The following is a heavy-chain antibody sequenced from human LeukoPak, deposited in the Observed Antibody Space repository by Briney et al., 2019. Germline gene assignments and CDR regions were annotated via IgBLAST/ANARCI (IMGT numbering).Heavy chain of an antibody. CDR2: INHSGST. CDR3: ARGGRDYGSGSYRRTYFDY. J-gene: IGHJ4*02. D-gene: IGHD3-10*01. Sequence: PSEPLSLPCAVYGGSFSGYYWICIRHPPGKGLEWIGEINHSGSTNYNPSLKSRVTISVDTSKNQFSLKLSSVTAADTAVYYCARGGRDYGSGSYRRTYFDYWGQGTLVTVSS. V-gene: IGHV4-34*01. CDR1: GGSFSGYY.